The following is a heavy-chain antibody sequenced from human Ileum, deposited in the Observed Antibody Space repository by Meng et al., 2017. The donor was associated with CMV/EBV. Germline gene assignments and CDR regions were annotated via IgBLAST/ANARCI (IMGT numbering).Heavy chain of an antibody. CDR1: GGSISSSSYY. D-gene: IGHD3-22*01. CDR3: ARFYYDNSGVGIDP. V-gene: IGHV4-39*07. CDR2: TYYSGST. J-gene: IGHJ5*02. Sequence: SETLSPPCPVPGGSISSSSYYWGWIRQPPGKWLEWIGSTYYSGSTHYNPSLKSRVTISQDTSKNPFSLKLSSVTAADTAVYYCARFYYDNSGVGIDPWGQGTLVTVSS.